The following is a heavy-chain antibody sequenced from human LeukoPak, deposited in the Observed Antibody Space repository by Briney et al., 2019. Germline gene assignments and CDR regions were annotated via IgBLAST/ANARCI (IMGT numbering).Heavy chain of an antibody. J-gene: IGHJ6*03. V-gene: IGHV1-18*01. Sequence: ASVKVSCKASGYTFTSYGISWVRQAPGQGLEWMGWISAYNGNTNYAQKLQGRVTMTTDTSTSTAHMELRSLRSDDTAVYYCARVGAQSDYYYYYMDVWGKGTTVTVSS. CDR1: GYTFTSYG. D-gene: IGHD1-26*01. CDR3: ARVGAQSDYYYYYMDV. CDR2: ISAYNGNT.